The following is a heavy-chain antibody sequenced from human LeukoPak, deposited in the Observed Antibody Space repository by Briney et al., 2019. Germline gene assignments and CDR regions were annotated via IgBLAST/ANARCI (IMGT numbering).Heavy chain of an antibody. CDR1: GFTFSSHW. D-gene: IGHD3-16*01. V-gene: IGHV3-74*01. J-gene: IGHJ4*02. CDR3: ARDPLRLDYFDY. CDR2: INSDGSST. Sequence: GSLRLSCAASGFTFSSHWMHWVRQAPGKGLVWVSRINSDGSSTSYADSVKGRFTISRDNAKNTLYLQMNSLRAEDTAVYYCARDPLRLDYFDYWGQGTLVTVSS.